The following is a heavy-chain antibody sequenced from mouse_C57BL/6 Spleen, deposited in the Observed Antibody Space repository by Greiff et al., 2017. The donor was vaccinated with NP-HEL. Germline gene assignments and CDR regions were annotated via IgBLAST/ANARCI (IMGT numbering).Heavy chain of an antibody. CDR2: LWSGGST. J-gene: IGHJ1*03. CDR1: GFSLTSFG. Sequence: VQLQQSGPGLVQPSQSLSITCTVPGFSLTSFGLHWVRQSPRKGQEWLGVLWSGGSTDYNAAFISRLSISKDNSKSQVFFKMNSLRADDTAIYYCARGDPGWYFDDGGTGTTVTVSS. CDR3: ARGDPGWYFDD. V-gene: IGHV2-2*01. D-gene: IGHD3-3*01.